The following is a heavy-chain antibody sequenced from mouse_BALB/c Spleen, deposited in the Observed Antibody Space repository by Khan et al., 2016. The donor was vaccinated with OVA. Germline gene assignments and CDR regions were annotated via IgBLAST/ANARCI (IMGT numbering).Heavy chain of an antibody. CDR2: MIYSGYT. J-gene: IGHJ3*01. V-gene: IGHV3-8*02. CDR1: GDSITSGF. Sequence: EVQLQESGPSLVQPSQTLSLTCSVTGDSITSGFWSWVRKFPGNKLEYMGYMIYSGYTYYNPSLKGRFSITRHTSKNQYYLQLNPVTTEDTATYYWARSTYKYAFAYWGQGALVTVSA. CDR3: ARSTYKYAFAY. D-gene: IGHD1-3*01.